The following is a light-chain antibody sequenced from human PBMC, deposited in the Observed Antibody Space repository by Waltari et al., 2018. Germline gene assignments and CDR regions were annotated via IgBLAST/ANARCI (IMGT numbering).Light chain of an antibody. CDR3: CSYAVSSTLV. Sequence: QSALTQPRPVSGSPGQSVTIPCTGTSSDVGAYNYVPWYKQHTARAPKLMIYDVSEGPPGVAARFSGSKSGNTATLTISGLQADDGADYYCCSYAVSSTLVFGGGTTLTVV. CDR1: SSDVGAYNY. J-gene: IGLJ3*02. V-gene: IGLV2-11*01. CDR2: DVS.